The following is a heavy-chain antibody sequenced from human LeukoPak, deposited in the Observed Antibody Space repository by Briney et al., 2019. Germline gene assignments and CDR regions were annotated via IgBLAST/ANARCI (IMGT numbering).Heavy chain of an antibody. CDR1: GFTFSSYA. CDR3: ANLDYYDYVWGSYRDAFDI. J-gene: IGHJ3*02. V-gene: IGHV3-23*01. D-gene: IGHD3-16*02. Sequence: PGGSLRLSCAASGFTFSSYAVSWVRQAPGVGPEWVSTISGSGGSTYYADSVKGRFTISRDNSKNTLYLQMNSLRAEDTAVYYCANLDYYDYVWGSYRDAFDIWGQGTMVTVSS. CDR2: ISGSGGST.